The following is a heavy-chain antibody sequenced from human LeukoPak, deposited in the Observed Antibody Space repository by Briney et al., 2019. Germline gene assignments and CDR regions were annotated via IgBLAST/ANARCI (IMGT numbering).Heavy chain of an antibody. CDR2: FSGSGGGT. CDR1: GFTFSNYA. Sequence: PGGSLRLSCAAPGFTFSNYAMSWVRQAPGKGLEWVSGFSGSGGGTYYADSVKGRFTISRDNSKNTLYLQMNSLRAEDTAIYYCAKDLSGHYGSGSYYSFDYWGQGTLVTVSS. V-gene: IGHV3-23*01. CDR3: AKDLSGHYGSGSYYSFDY. J-gene: IGHJ4*02. D-gene: IGHD3-10*01.